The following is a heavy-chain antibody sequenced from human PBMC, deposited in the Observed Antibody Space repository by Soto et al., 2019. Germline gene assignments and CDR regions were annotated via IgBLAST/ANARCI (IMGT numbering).Heavy chain of an antibody. Sequence: QITLKESGPTLVKPTQTLTLTCTFSGFSFSTDGMGVGWIRQPPGKALEWLALIYWDDDKRFSPSQKSRLTITKDGSRNQVVLTLTNMDPADTATYYCAHVYWAASGTRYYFDYWGRGTLVTVSS. D-gene: IGHD1-7*01. CDR2: IYWDDDK. V-gene: IGHV2-5*02. J-gene: IGHJ4*02. CDR1: GFSFSTDGMG. CDR3: AHVYWAASGTRYYFDY.